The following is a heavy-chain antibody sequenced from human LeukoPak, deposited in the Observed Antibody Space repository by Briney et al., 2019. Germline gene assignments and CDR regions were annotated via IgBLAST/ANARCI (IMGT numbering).Heavy chain of an antibody. CDR2: IYYSGST. CDR3: ARQRELAAAGTAFDY. V-gene: IGHV4-39*01. Sequence: NPSETLSLTCTVSGSSISSSSYYWGWIRQPPGTGLEWIGSIYYSGSTYYNPSLKSRVTISVDTSKNQFSLKLSSVTAADTAVYYCARQRELAAAGTAFDYWGQGTLVTVSS. CDR1: GSSISSSSYY. D-gene: IGHD6-13*01. J-gene: IGHJ4*02.